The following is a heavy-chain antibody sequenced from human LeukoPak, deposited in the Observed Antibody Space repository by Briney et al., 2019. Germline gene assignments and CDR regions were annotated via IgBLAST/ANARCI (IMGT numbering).Heavy chain of an antibody. D-gene: IGHD3-9*01. J-gene: IGHJ4*02. CDR3: ARDSSGYYIGGYFDY. V-gene: IGHV3-30*04. CDR2: VSYDGSNK. CDR1: GFTFSSYV. Sequence: GRSLRHSCAASGFTFSSYVMHWVRQAPGKGLEWVAVVSYDGSNKYYADSVKGRFTISRDNSKNTLYLDMNSLRAEDTAVYYCARDSSGYYIGGYFDYWGQGTLVTVSS.